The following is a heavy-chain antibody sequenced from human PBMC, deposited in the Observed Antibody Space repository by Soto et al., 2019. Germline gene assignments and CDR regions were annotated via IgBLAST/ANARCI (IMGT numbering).Heavy chain of an antibody. Sequence: EVQLLESGGDVVRPGGSLRLSCAASGFTFSSYAMGWVRQAPGKGLEWVAGVSRAGTYTFYADSVRGRFSISRDNSRDTVALYLNALRGDDTAVYFCVKYTVTEDLGESWGQGTLVSVSS. CDR1: GFTFSSYA. V-gene: IGHV3-23*01. J-gene: IGHJ5*02. D-gene: IGHD3-16*01. CDR3: VKYTVTEDLGES. CDR2: VSRAGTYT.